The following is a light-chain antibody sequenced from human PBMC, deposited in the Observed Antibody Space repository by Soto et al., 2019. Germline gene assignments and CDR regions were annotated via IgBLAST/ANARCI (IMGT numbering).Light chain of an antibody. J-gene: IGKJ3*01. Sequence: DIQMTQSPSTRSASVGDRVTITCRGRQSISTWLAWYQQKPGKAPKVLIYQASGLQSGVPSRVIGGGSGTDFTLTISGLQPDDFANYYYQRYKIYPFTFGHRTKV. CDR3: QRYKIYPFT. V-gene: IGKV1-5*03. CDR2: QAS. CDR1: QSISTW.